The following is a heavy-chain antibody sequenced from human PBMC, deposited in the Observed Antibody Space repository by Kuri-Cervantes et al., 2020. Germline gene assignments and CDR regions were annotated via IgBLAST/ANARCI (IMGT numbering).Heavy chain of an antibody. Sequence: GESLKISCAASGFTFSSYGMHWVRQAPGKGLEWVALIWYDGSNKYYADSVKGRFTISRDSAKNSLYLQMNSLRDEDTAVYYCARQEKQWLVLVDYWGQGTLVTVSS. CDR1: GFTFSSYG. CDR3: ARQEKQWLVLVDY. D-gene: IGHD6-19*01. CDR2: IWYDGSNK. V-gene: IGHV3-33*01. J-gene: IGHJ4*02.